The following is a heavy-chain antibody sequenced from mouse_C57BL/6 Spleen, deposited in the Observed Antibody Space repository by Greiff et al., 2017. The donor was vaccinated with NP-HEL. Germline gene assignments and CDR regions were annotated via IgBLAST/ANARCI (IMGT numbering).Heavy chain of an antibody. CDR2: ISSGGDYI. Sequence: EVKLVESGEGLVKPGGSLKLSCAASGFTFSSYAMSWVRQTPEKRLEWVAYISSGGDYIYYADTVKGRFTISRDNARNTLYLQMSSLKSEDTAMYYCTREAYGYYAMDYWGQGTSVTVSS. CDR1: GFTFSSYA. D-gene: IGHD1-1*02. V-gene: IGHV5-9-1*02. CDR3: TREAYGYYAMDY. J-gene: IGHJ4*01.